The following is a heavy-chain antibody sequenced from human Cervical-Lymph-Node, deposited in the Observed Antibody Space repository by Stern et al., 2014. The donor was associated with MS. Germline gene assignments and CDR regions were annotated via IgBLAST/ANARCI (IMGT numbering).Heavy chain of an antibody. CDR1: GFTFSDYY. V-gene: IGHV3-11*01. CDR2: ISSSGSTI. D-gene: IGHD3-22*01. CDR3: ARCPYDSSGYYPSLRY. J-gene: IGHJ4*02. Sequence: VQLVESGGGLVKPGGSLRLSCAASGFTFSDYYMSWNRQAPGKGLEWVSYISSSGSTIYYADSVKGRLTISTEKPKNSLYLQMNSLRAEDTAVYYCARCPYDSSGYYPSLRYWGQGTLVTVSS.